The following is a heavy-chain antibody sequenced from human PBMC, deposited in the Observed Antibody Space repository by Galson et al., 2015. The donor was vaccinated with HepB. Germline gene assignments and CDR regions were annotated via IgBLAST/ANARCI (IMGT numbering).Heavy chain of an antibody. Sequence: SLRLSCAAPGFTFSSYGMHWVRQAPGKGLEWVAVIWYDGSNKYYADSVKGRFTISRDNSKNTLYPQMNSLRAEDTAVYYCARDQEAPDYYYGMDVWGQGTTVTVSS. CDR3: ARDQEAPDYYYGMDV. J-gene: IGHJ6*02. V-gene: IGHV3-33*01. CDR1: GFTFSSYG. CDR2: IWYDGSNK.